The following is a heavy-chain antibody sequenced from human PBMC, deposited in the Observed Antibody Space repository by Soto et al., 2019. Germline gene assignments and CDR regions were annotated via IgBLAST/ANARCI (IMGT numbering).Heavy chain of an antibody. D-gene: IGHD6-13*01. CDR1: GFTISSYG. V-gene: IGHV3-30*18. J-gene: IGHJ6*02. Sequence: GGSLRLSCAASGFTISSYGMHWVRQAPGKGLEWVAVISYDGSNKYYADSVKGRFTISRDNSKNTLYLQMNSLRAEDTAVYYCAKEITRVSSSSWWQWELQQFNYYYYGMDVWGQGTTVTVSS. CDR2: ISYDGSNK. CDR3: AKEITRVSSSSWWQWELQQFNYYYYGMDV.